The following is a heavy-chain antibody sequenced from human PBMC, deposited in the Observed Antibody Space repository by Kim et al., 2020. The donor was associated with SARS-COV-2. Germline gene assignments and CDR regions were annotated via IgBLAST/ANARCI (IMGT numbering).Heavy chain of an antibody. CDR1: GGSISSYY. CDR2: IYYSGST. CDR3: ARALDSSGHYASHDY. Sequence: SETLSLTCTVSGGSISSYYWSWIRQPPGKGLEWIGYIYYSGSTNYNPSLKSRVTISVDTSKNQFSLKLSSVTAADTAVYYCARALDSSGHYASHDYWGQGTLVDVSS. D-gene: IGHD3-22*01. J-gene: IGHJ4*02. V-gene: IGHV4-59*01.